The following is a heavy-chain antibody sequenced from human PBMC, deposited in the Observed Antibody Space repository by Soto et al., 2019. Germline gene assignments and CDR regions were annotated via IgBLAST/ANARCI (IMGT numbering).Heavy chain of an antibody. CDR1: GFTFDDYA. CDR3: AKAHIVVVVAATPDAFDI. Sequence: EVQLVESGGGLVQPGRSLRPSCAASGFTFDDYAMHWVRQAPGKGLEWVSGISWNSGSIGYADSVKGRFNISRDNAKNSLYLQMNSLRAEDTALYYCAKAHIVVVVAATPDAFDIWGQGTMVTVSS. V-gene: IGHV3-9*01. J-gene: IGHJ3*02. CDR2: ISWNSGSI. D-gene: IGHD2-15*01.